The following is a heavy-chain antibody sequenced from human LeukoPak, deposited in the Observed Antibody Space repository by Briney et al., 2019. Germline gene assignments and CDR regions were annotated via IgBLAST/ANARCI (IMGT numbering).Heavy chain of an antibody. CDR3: ARVPTASGSYWCYFDY. CDR1: GGSISSSSYY. V-gene: IGHV4-39*07. D-gene: IGHD1-26*01. CDR2: IYYSGST. Sequence: PSETLSLTCTVSGGSISSSSYYWGWIRQPPGKGLEWIGSIYYSGSTYYNPSLKSRVTISVDTSKNQFSLKLSSVTAADTAVYYCARVPTASGSYWCYFDYWGQGTLVTVSS. J-gene: IGHJ4*02.